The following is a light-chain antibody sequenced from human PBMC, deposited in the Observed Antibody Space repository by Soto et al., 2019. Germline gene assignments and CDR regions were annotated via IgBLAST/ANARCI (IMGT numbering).Light chain of an antibody. Sequence: DMQMTQSPSSLSASLGDSVTIXXRASQSISSYLNWYQQKPGRAPKVXIYAASSLQSGVPSRFSGSGSGTDFTLTISSLQPEDFATYYCQQSYSTPITFGQGTRLEIK. CDR2: AAS. CDR1: QSISSY. J-gene: IGKJ5*01. CDR3: QQSYSTPIT. V-gene: IGKV1-39*01.